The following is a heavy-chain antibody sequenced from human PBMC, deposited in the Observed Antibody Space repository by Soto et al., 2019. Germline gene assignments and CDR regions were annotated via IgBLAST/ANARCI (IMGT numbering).Heavy chain of an antibody. V-gene: IGHV1-18*04. CDR2: ISAYNGNT. D-gene: IGHD3-10*01. J-gene: IGHJ5*02. CDR3: ARDSLGSYYYGSGSSSNWFDP. CDR1: GYTFTSYG. Sequence: GASVKVPCKASGYTFTSYGISWVRQAPGQGLEWMGWISAYNGNTNYAQKLQGRVTMTTDTSTSTAYMELRSLRSDDTAVYYCARDSLGSYYYGSGSSSNWFDPWGQGTLVTV.